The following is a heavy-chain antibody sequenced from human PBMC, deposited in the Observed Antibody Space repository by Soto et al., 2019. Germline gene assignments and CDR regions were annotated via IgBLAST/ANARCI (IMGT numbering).Heavy chain of an antibody. J-gene: IGHJ4*02. D-gene: IGHD2-15*01. V-gene: IGHV3-23*01. Sequence: DVQLLESGGGLVQPEGSLRLSCAASGFTFSSYAMGWVRQGPGKGLEWVAVVSIGGSTHYADAVRGRFTISRDNSKNTLSVQMNSLRAEDTAVYFCAKRRGAGGQFDYWGQGALVTVSS. CDR2: VSIGGST. CDR1: GFTFSSYA. CDR3: AKRRGAGGQFDY.